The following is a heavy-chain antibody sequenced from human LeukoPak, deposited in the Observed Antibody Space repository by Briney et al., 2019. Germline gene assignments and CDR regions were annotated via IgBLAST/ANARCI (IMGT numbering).Heavy chain of an antibody. CDR1: GFTFSTYS. V-gene: IGHV3-48*01. CDR3: ARDTRSLMDV. D-gene: IGHD3-16*02. CDR2: ISSSSGTI. Sequence: GGSLRLSCSASGFTFSTYSMNWVRQAPGKGLEWLSYISSSSGTIYYADSVKGRFTISRDNAKNSLYLQMNSLRAEDTAVYYCARDTRSLMDVWGQGTTVTVSS. J-gene: IGHJ6*02.